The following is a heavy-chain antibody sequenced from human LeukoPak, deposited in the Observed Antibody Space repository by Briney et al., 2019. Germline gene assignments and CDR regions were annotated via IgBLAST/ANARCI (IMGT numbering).Heavy chain of an antibody. V-gene: IGHV4-39*07. CDR2: IYHSGTT. J-gene: IGHJ4*02. D-gene: IGHD2-8*02. CDR3: VRDLVVYGNIDY. CDR1: GGSISSGDYY. Sequence: SETLSLTCTVSGGSISSGDYYWSWIRQPPGKGLEWIGTIYHSGTTYYNPSLKSRLSISIDTSKNQFSLKLSSVTAADTAVYFCVRDLVVYGNIDYWGQGTLVTVSS.